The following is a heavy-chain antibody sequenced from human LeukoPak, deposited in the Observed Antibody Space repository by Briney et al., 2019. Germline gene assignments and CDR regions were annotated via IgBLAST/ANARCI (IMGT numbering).Heavy chain of an antibody. J-gene: IGHJ5*02. Sequence: SETLSLTCTVSGDSISTYYWNWIRQPPGKRLEWIGHIHFSGDANYNPSLKSRVTISLDSAKNEFSLRLISVTAADTAVYYCARRVQMSSASATSNTWLDLWGQGTLVSVSP. CDR1: GDSISTYY. CDR3: ARRVQMSSASATSNTWLDL. D-gene: IGHD3-10*01. CDR2: IHFSGDA. V-gene: IGHV4-59*01.